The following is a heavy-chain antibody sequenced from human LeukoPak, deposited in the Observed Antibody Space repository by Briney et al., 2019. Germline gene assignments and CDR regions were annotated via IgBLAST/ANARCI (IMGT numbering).Heavy chain of an antibody. CDR2: IYSSGST. CDR3: ARGIHYYDSSGMADP. Sequence: SETLSLTCSVSGASISSGSNYWGWIRQPPGKTLEWIGSIYSSGSTYYNPSLKSRVIIIIDTPKNHFSLTLSSVTAADTAVYYCARGIHYYDSSGMADPWGQGTLVTVSS. CDR1: GASISSGSNY. J-gene: IGHJ5*02. V-gene: IGHV4-39*07. D-gene: IGHD3-22*01.